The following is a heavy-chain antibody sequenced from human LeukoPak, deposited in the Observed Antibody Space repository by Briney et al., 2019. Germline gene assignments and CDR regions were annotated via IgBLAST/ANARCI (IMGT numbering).Heavy chain of an antibody. CDR3: AKDLLAWLLGY. CDR2: IRYDGSNK. V-gene: IGHV3-30*02. J-gene: IGHJ4*02. CDR1: GFTFSSYG. D-gene: IGHD3-3*01. Sequence: GGFLRLSCAASGFTFSSYGMHWVRQAPGKGLEWVAFIRYDGSNKYYADSVKGRFTISRDNSKNTLYLQMNSLRAEDTAVYYCAKDLLAWLLGYWGQGTLVTVSS.